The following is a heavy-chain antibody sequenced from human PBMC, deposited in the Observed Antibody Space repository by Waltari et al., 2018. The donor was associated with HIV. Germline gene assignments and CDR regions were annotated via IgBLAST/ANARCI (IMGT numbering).Heavy chain of an antibody. CDR2: KKQDGSEK. V-gene: IGHV3-7*01. J-gene: IGHJ5*02. CDR3: AGGGVLLWFGDLNWFDP. D-gene: IGHD3-10*01. Sequence: EVQLVESGGGLVQPGGSLRLSCAASGFTFSSYWMSWVRQAPGKVVEWVANKKQDGSEKYYVDYVKGRFTISRDNAKNSLYLQMNSLRAEDTAVYYCAGGGVLLWFGDLNWFDPWGQGTLVTVSS. CDR1: GFTFSSYW.